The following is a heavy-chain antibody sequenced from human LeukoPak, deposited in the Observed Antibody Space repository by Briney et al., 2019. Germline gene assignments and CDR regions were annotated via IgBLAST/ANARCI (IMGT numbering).Heavy chain of an antibody. CDR3: ARDFSRYYYDSSRYWFDP. CDR2: ISAYNGNT. D-gene: IGHD3-22*01. J-gene: IGHJ5*02. CDR1: GYTFTSYG. V-gene: IGHV1-18*01. Sequence: GASVKVSCKASGYTFTSYGISWVRQAPGQGLEWMGWISAYNGNTNYAQKLQGRVTMTTDTSTSTAYMELRSLRSDDTAVYYCARDFSRYYYDSSRYWFDPRGQGTLVTVSS.